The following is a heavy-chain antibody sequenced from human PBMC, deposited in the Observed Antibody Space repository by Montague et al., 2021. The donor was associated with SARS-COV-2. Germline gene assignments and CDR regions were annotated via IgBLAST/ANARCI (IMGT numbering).Heavy chain of an antibody. CDR1: GGSISSSSYY. D-gene: IGHD3-3*01. Sequence: ETLSLTCTVSGGSISSSSYYWGWIRQPPGKGLEWTGSIYYSGSTXYNPSLKSRVTISVDTSKNQFSLKLSSVTAADTAVYYCARQKRRITIFGVVIPPVLPWFDPWGQGTLVTASS. CDR3: ARQKRRITIFGVVIPPVLPWFDP. CDR2: IYYSGST. J-gene: IGHJ5*02. V-gene: IGHV4-39*01.